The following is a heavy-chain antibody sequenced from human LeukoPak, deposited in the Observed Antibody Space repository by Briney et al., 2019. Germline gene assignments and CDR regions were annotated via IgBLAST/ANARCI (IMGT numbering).Heavy chain of an antibody. J-gene: IGHJ6*02. CDR1: GYTLTELS. CDR3: ATDQTGTTRSYYYYGMDV. Sequence: GASVKVSCKVSGYTLTELSMHWVRQAPGKGLEWMGGFDPEDGETIYAQKFQGRVTMTEDTSTDTAHMELSSLRSEDTAVYYCATDQTGTTRSYYYYGMDVWGQGTTVTVSS. V-gene: IGHV1-24*01. CDR2: FDPEDGET. D-gene: IGHD1-1*01.